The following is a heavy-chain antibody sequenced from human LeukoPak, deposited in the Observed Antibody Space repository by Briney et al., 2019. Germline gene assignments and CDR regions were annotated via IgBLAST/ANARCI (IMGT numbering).Heavy chain of an antibody. Sequence: PGGSLRLSCAASGFTFSSYSMNWVRQAPGKGLEWVSYISSSSSTIYYADSVKGRFTFSRDNAKNSLYLQMNSLRAEDTAVYYCARDSSGYDFWSGCYTWPKGDAFDIWGQGTMVTVSS. J-gene: IGHJ3*02. D-gene: IGHD3-3*01. CDR2: ISSSSSTI. CDR3: ARDSSGYDFWSGCYTWPKGDAFDI. V-gene: IGHV3-48*01. CDR1: GFTFSSYS.